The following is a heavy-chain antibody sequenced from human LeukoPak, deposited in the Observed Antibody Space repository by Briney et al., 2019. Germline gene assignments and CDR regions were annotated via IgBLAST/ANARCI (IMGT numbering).Heavy chain of an antibody. CDR3: ARDPYYYDSSGYPYWFDP. CDR2: ISYDGSNK. CDR1: GFTFSSYG. J-gene: IGHJ5*02. V-gene: IGHV3-30*03. Sequence: PGGSLRLSCAASGFTFSSYGMHWVRQAPGKGLEWVAVISYDGSNKYYADSVKGRFTISRDNSKNTLYLQMNSLRAEDTAVYYCARDPYYYDSSGYPYWFDPWGQGTLVTVSS. D-gene: IGHD3-22*01.